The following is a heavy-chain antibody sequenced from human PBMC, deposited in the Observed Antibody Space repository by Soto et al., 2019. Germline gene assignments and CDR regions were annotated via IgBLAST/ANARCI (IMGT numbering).Heavy chain of an antibody. Sequence: QVQLQQGGAGLLKPSETLSLTCGVYGGPLSGYFWRWIRQAPGKGLERIGEIDPKGDITYNPSLTCRLTISLDTSKMHFFLNLKAVTAADTGLYYCASGPTPDTVRIWFDPWGQGTLVPVSS. CDR1: GGPLSGYF. CDR3: ASGPTPDTVRIWFDP. V-gene: IGHV4-34*02. CDR2: IDPKGDI. J-gene: IGHJ5*02.